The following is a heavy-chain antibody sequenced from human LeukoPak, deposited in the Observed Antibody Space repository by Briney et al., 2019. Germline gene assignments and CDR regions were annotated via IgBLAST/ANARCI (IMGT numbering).Heavy chain of an antibody. Sequence: GGSLRLSCAASGFTFSDYYMSWIRQAPGKGLEWVSYISSSGSTIYYADSAKGRFTISRYNAKNSLYLQMTSLRAEDTAVYYCARDLENAFDIWGQGTMVTVSS. CDR1: GFTFSDYY. J-gene: IGHJ3*02. CDR3: ARDLENAFDI. V-gene: IGHV3-11*04. CDR2: ISSSGSTI. D-gene: IGHD3-3*01.